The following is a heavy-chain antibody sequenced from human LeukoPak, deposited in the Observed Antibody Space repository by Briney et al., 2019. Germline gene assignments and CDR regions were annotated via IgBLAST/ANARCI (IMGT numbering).Heavy chain of an antibody. Sequence: KLSQTLSLTCAISGDSVSSNSAAWSWVRQSPSGALEWLGRTYYRSKWYNDYAVSVKSRITINPDTSKNQFSLQLNSVTPEDTGVYYCARDKGTIASDYWGQGTLVTVSS. J-gene: IGHJ4*02. CDR1: GDSVSSNSAA. D-gene: IGHD3-3*02. CDR2: TYYRSKWYN. CDR3: ARDKGTIASDY. V-gene: IGHV6-1*01.